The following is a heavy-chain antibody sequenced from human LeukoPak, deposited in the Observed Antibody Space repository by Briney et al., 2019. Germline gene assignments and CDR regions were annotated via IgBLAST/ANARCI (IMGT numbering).Heavy chain of an antibody. CDR1: GYTFTSYL. V-gene: IGHV1-18*01. J-gene: IGHJ4*02. CDR3: ARAVDYQDSSGYYYPIDH. CDR2: ISPYNGNT. D-gene: IGHD3-22*01. Sequence: GASVKVSCTTSGYTFTSYLITWVRQAPGQGLEWMGWISPYNGNTNYLQKYQGRVTMSTDTSTTTAYMDLRNLKFDDTAVYYCARAVDYQDSSGYYYPIDHWGQGTLVTVSS.